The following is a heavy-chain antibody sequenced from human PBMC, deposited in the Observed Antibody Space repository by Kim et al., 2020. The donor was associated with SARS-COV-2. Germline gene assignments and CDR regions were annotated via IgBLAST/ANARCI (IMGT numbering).Heavy chain of an antibody. CDR2: IYYSRST. V-gene: IGHV4-31*03. J-gene: IGHJ4*02. CDR1: GGSISSGGYY. CDR3: AAYGRHYGGNSSIDY. D-gene: IGHD4-17*01. Sequence: SETLSLTCTVSGGSISSGGYYWSWIRQHPGKGLEWIGYIYYSRSTYYNPSLKSRVTISVDTSKNQFSLKLSSVTAADTAVYYCAAYGRHYGGNSSIDYWGQGTLVTVSS.